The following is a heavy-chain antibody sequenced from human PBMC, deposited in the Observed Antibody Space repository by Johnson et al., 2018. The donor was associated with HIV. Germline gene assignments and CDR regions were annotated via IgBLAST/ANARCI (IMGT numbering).Heavy chain of an antibody. Sequence: VQLVESGGGLVKPGGSLRLSCAASGITFSDYQMSWIRQAPGKGLEWVSRINSDGSTTSYADSVKGRFTISRDNAKNTLYLQMNRLRAEDTAVYYCALSGGAAAYDAFDIWGQGTMVTVSS. D-gene: IGHD6-13*01. CDR3: ALSGGAAAYDAFDI. CDR2: INSDGSTT. V-gene: IGHV3-74*02. CDR1: GITFSDYQ. J-gene: IGHJ3*02.